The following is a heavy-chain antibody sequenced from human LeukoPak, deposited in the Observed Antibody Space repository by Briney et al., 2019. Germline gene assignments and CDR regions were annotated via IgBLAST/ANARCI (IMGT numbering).Heavy chain of an antibody. CDR3: ARVKVAGYYDSSGYLDY. D-gene: IGHD3-22*01. CDR2: IYYSGST. CDR1: GGSISSYH. Sequence: SETLSLTCTVSGGSISSYHWSWIRQPPGKGLEWIGYIYYSGSTNYNPSLKSRVTISVDTSKNQFSLKLSSVTAADTAVYYCARVKVAGYYDSSGYLDYWGQGTLVTVSS. J-gene: IGHJ4*02. V-gene: IGHV4-59*01.